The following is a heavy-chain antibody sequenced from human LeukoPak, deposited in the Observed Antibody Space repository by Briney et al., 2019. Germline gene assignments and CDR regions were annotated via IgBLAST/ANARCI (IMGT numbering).Heavy chain of an antibody. CDR3: ARLMTTERAFDI. CDR2: IYYSGST. CDR1: GGSISSSSYY. J-gene: IGHJ3*02. V-gene: IGHV4-39*01. D-gene: IGHD3-16*01. Sequence: PSETLSLTCTVSGGSISSSSYYWGWIRQPPGRGLEWIGSIYYSGSTYYNPSLKSRVTISVDTSKNQFSLKLSSVTAADTAVYYCARLMTTERAFDIWGQGTMVTVSS.